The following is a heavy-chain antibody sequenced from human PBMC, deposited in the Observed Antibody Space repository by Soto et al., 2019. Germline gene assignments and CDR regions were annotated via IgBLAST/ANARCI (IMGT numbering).Heavy chain of an antibody. V-gene: IGHV4-31*03. J-gene: IGHJ6*02. CDR2: ITYSGST. D-gene: IGHD2-15*01. Sequence: SETLSLTCTVSGASISSAGYYWSWIRQHPGKGLEWIGYITYSGSTYYNPSLKSRVTISVDTSKNQFSLKLSSVTAADTAVYYCARDGGTMGGYYYYYGMDVWGQGTTVTAP. CDR1: GASISSAGYY. CDR3: ARDGGTMGGYYYYYGMDV.